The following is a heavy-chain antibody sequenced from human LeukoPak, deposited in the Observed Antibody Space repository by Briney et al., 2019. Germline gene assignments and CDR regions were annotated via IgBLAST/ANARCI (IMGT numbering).Heavy chain of an antibody. Sequence: GGSLRLSSAASGFTFSSYEMNWVRQAPGKGLEWVTYISSSGSTIYYADYVKGRFTVSRDNAKNSLYLQMNNLRAEDTVLYYCGRDRVGGRGYSLDYLGQGTLVTVSS. CDR1: GFTFSSYE. J-gene: IGHJ4*02. CDR3: GRDRVGGRGYSLDY. CDR2: ISSSGSTI. D-gene: IGHD5-18*01. V-gene: IGHV3-48*03.